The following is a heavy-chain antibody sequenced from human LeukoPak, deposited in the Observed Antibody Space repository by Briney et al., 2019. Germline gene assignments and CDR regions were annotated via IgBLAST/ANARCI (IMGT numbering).Heavy chain of an antibody. CDR1: GFTFSSYW. Sequence: AGGSLRLSCAASGFTFSSYWMSWVRQAPGKGLEWVANIKQDGSEKYNVDSVKGRFTISRDNAKNSPYMHMNRIRADDTALYYDARDTDYGDLYYYFYYYMDVWGKGTTVTVSS. CDR2: IKQDGSEK. CDR3: ARDTDYGDLYYYFYYYMDV. J-gene: IGHJ6*03. D-gene: IGHD4-17*01. V-gene: IGHV3-7*01.